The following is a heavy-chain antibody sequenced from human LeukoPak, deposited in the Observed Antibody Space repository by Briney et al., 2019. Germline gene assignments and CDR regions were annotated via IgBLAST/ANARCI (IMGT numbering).Heavy chain of an antibody. CDR3: SRHSETYGDLFDC. J-gene: IGHJ4*02. CDR2: IRSKAYGGTT. V-gene: IGHV3-49*03. CDR1: GFTFGGYA. Sequence: PGGSLRLSCTASGFTFGGYAISWCRQAPGKGLEWVGFIRSKAYGGTTEYAASVKGRFTISRDDSKSIAYLQMNGLKTADTAVYYCSRHSETYGDLFDCWGQGTLVTVSS. D-gene: IGHD4-17*01.